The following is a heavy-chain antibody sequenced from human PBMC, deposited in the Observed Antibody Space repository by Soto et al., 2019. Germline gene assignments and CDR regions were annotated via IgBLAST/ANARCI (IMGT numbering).Heavy chain of an antibody. Sequence: EVQLVESGGGLVKPGGSLRLSCAASGFTFNNAWMTWVRQAPGKGLEWVGRIKTKADGGTTDYAAPVKGRFTISRDDSKNTLYLQMNSLKTEDTAVYYCTTGTLNSYGSGSCDYWGQGTLVTVSS. V-gene: IGHV3-15*01. CDR2: IKTKADGGTT. CDR1: GFTFNNAW. J-gene: IGHJ4*02. D-gene: IGHD3-10*01. CDR3: TTGTLNSYGSGSCDY.